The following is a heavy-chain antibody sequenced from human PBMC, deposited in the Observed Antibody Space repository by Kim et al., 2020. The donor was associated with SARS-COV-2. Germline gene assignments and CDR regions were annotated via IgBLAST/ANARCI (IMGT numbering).Heavy chain of an antibody. D-gene: IGHD3-10*01. Sequence: SETLSLTCTVSGGSISSSSYYCGWIRQPPGKGLEWIGSIYYSGSTYYNPSLKSRVTISVDTSKNQFSLKLSSVTAADTAVYYCARQGVWFGEDFGFDPWGQGTLVTVSS. CDR2: IYYSGST. CDR3: ARQGVWFGEDFGFDP. V-gene: IGHV4-39*01. CDR1: GGSISSSSYY. J-gene: IGHJ5*02.